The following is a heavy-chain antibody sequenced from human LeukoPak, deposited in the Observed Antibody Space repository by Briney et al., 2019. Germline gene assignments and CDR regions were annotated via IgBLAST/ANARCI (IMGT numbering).Heavy chain of an antibody. V-gene: IGHV4-61*05. D-gene: IGHD2-15*01. CDR3: ARIHRYCSGGACYVLDN. Sequence: PSETLSLTCSVSGGSISNSRYFWGWIRQPPGKGLEWIGYIYYSGSTNYNPSLKSRVTISVDTSRNQFSLQLSSVTAADTAVYYCARIHRYCSGGACYVLDNWGQGTLVAVSS. J-gene: IGHJ4*02. CDR2: IYYSGST. CDR1: GGSISNSRYF.